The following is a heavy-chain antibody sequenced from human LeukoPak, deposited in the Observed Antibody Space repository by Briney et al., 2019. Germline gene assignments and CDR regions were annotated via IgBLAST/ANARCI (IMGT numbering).Heavy chain of an antibody. CDR2: ISYDGSNK. CDR3: AKGGIYSYGPLDY. Sequence: GGSLRLSCAASGFTFSSYGMHWVRQAPGKGLEWVAVISYDGSNKYYADSVRGRFTISRDNPKNTLYLQMNSLRAEDTAVYYCAKGGIYSYGPLDYWGQGTLVTVSS. CDR1: GFTFSSYG. D-gene: IGHD5-18*01. V-gene: IGHV3-30*18. J-gene: IGHJ4*02.